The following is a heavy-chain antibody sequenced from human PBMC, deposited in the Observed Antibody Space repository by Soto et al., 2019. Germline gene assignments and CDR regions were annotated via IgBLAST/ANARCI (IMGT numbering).Heavy chain of an antibody. CDR3: ARCVSSGPAFDH. V-gene: IGHV4-31*03. J-gene: IGHJ4*02. CDR1: GDSLSYDRYY. Sequence: PSETLFLTFTLSGDSLSYDRYYWGWIHQQRGKCLEWIGHIYDSGNTYYNPSLKSRITMSVDTSKHQFSLRLSSVTAADTAVYYCARCVSSGPAFDHWGQGTLVTVSS. CDR2: IYDSGNT. D-gene: IGHD3-22*01.